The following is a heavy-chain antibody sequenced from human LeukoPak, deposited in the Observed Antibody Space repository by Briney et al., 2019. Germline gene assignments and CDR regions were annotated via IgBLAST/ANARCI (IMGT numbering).Heavy chain of an antibody. V-gene: IGHV3-23*01. CDR1: GFTFRSYA. J-gene: IGHJ4*02. CDR3: AKRTDYSSTWYSFDY. Sequence: GGSLRLSCAASGFTFRSYAMSWVRQAPGKGLEWVSTISAGGGSTYYADSVKGRFTISRDNTENTLYLQMNSPRAEDTAVYYCAKRTDYSSTWYSFDYWGQGTLVTVSS. CDR2: ISAGGGST. D-gene: IGHD6-13*01.